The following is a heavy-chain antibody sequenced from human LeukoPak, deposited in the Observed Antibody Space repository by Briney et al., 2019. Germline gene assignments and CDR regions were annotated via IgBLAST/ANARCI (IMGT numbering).Heavy chain of an antibody. D-gene: IGHD6-6*01. CDR2: IYYSGRT. CDR1: GGSISTSSYY. V-gene: IGHV4-39*01. CDR3: ARHSHSSSDFYYYYMDV. J-gene: IGHJ6*03. Sequence: SETLSLTCTVSGGSISTSSYYWGWLRQPPGTGLEWIGSIYYSGRTYYNPSLKSRVTISVDTSKNQFTLKLSSVTAADTAVYFCARHSHSSSDFYYYYMDVWGKGTTVTVSS.